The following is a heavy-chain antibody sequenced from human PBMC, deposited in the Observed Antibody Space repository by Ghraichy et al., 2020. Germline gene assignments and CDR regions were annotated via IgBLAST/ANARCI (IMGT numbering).Heavy chain of an antibody. J-gene: IGHJ3*02. CDR1: GGSISSGGYS. CDR3: ARGGGYYDSSGYHTQDDAFDI. Sequence: SETLSLTCAVSGGSISSGGYSWSWIRQPPGKGLEWIGYIYHSGSTYYNPSLKSRVTISVDRSKNQFSLKLSSVTAADTAVYYCARGGGYYDSSGYHTQDDAFDIWGQGTMVTVSS. D-gene: IGHD3-22*01. CDR2: IYHSGST. V-gene: IGHV4-30-2*01.